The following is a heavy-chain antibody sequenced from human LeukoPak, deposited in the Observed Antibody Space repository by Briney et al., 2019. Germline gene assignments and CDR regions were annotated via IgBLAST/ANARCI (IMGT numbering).Heavy chain of an antibody. CDR2: ISSSSSTI. Sequence: PGGTLRLSCAASGFTFSNDGMSWVRQAPGKGLEWVSYISSSSSTIYYADSVKGRFTISRDNAKNSLYLQLNSLRAEDTAVYYCARSLVVGATSPYLWGQGTLVTVSS. CDR1: GFTFSNDG. CDR3: ARSLVVGATSPYL. V-gene: IGHV3-48*01. D-gene: IGHD1-26*01. J-gene: IGHJ5*02.